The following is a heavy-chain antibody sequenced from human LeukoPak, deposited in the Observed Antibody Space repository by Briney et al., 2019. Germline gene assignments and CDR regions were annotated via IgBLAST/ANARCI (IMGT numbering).Heavy chain of an antibody. D-gene: IGHD3-22*01. J-gene: IGHJ3*02. CDR1: GFTFSIYG. Sequence: PGRSLRLSCAASGFTFSIYGMHWVRQAPGKGLEWVAVLYSDGSDKYYADSVKGRFTVSRDNSKNTLYLQMNSLRAEDTAVYYCARDARFDSSGYYSPNLRYASDIWGRGTMVTVSS. V-gene: IGHV3-33*01. CDR3: ARDARFDSSGYYSPNLRYASDI. CDR2: LYSDGSDK.